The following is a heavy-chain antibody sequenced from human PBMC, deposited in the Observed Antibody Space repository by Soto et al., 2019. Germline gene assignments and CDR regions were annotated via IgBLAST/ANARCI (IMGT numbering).Heavy chain of an antibody. J-gene: IGHJ6*02. CDR1: GGTFSSYA. CDR3: ASVSPYCGGDCIPKLSRTEGERRPPPVGMDV. Sequence: SVKVSCKASGGTFSSYAISWVRQAPGQGLEWMGGIIPIFGTANYAQKFQGRVTITADESTSTAYMELSSLRSEDTAVYYCASVSPYCGGDCIPKLSRTEGERRPPPVGMDVWGQGPRVTVSS. CDR2: IIPIFGTA. D-gene: IGHD2-21*02. V-gene: IGHV1-69*13.